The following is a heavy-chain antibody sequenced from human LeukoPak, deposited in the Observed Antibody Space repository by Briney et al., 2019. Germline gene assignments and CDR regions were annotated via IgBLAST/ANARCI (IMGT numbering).Heavy chain of an antibody. CDR2: IIRLLGIA. D-gene: IGHD5-12*01. CDR1: GGIFSSYT. J-gene: IGHJ4*02. Sequence: SVKVSCKASGGIFSSYTISWVRQAPGQGLEWMGRIIRLLGIANYAQKFQGRVTIIADKSTSTAYMELSSLRSEDTAVYYCARDDADSAYADGDYWGQGTLVTVSS. V-gene: IGHV1-69*04. CDR3: ARDDADSAYADGDY.